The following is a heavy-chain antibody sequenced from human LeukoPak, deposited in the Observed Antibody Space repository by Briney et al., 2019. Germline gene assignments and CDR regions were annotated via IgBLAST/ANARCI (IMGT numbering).Heavy chain of an antibody. CDR2: IKQDGSEK. J-gene: IGHJ4*02. CDR3: ASKRRYRSNSYGGNSYFDY. CDR1: GFTFSSYW. Sequence: PGGSLRLSCAASGFTFSSYWMSWVRQAPGKGLEWVANIKQDGSEKYYVDSVKGRFTISRDNAKNSLYLQMNSLRAEDTAVYYCASKRRYRSNSYGGNSYFDYWGQGTLVTVSS. V-gene: IGHV3-7*01. D-gene: IGHD4-23*01.